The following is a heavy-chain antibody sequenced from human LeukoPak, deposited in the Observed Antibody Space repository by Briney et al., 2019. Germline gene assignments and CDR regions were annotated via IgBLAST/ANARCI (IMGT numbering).Heavy chain of an antibody. V-gene: IGHV3-15*01. J-gene: IGHJ6*02. Sequence: GGSLRLSCAASGFTFSNAWMSWVRQAPGKGLEWVGRIKSKTDGGTTGYAAPVKGRFTISRDDSKNTLYLQMNSLKTEDTAVYYCTTVVVVPAAMNYYGMDVWGQGTTVTVSS. D-gene: IGHD2-2*01. CDR2: IKSKTDGGTT. CDR1: GFTFSNAW. CDR3: TTVVVVPAAMNYYGMDV.